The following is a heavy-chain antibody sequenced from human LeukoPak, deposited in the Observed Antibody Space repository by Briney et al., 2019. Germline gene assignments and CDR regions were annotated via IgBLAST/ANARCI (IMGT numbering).Heavy chain of an antibody. J-gene: IGHJ6*04. CDR1: GFTFSSYG. V-gene: IGHV3-23*01. Sequence: GGTLRLSCAASGFTFSSYGMSWVRQAPGKGLEWVSAISGSGGSTYYADSVKGRFTISRDNSKNTLYLQMNSLRAEDTAVYYCAELGITMIGGVWGKRTTVTISS. CDR2: ISGSGGST. D-gene: IGHD3-10*02. CDR3: AELGITMIGGV.